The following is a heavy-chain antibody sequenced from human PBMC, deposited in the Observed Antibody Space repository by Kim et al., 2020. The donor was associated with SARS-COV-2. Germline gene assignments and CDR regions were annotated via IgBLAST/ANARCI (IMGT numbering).Heavy chain of an antibody. CDR2: LNHSGST. D-gene: IGHD3-22*01. CDR1: GGSFSGYY. J-gene: IGHJ3*02. CDR3: ARPYGPGSGYFGDDAFDI. Sequence: SETLSLTCAVYGGSFSGYYWSWIRQPPGKGLEWIGELNHSGSTNYNPSLKSRVTISVDTSKNQFSLKLSSVTAADTAVYYCARPYGPGSGYFGDDAFDIWGQGTMVTVSS. V-gene: IGHV4-34*01.